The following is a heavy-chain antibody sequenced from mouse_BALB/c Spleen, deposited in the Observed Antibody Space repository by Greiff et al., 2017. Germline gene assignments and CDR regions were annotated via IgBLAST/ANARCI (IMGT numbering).Heavy chain of an antibody. CDR2: IFPGTGTT. D-gene: IGHD3-2*01. CDR3: ARRASTQTGPFAY. CDR1: GYTFTSYW. J-gene: IGHJ3*01. V-gene: IGHV1S132*01. Sequence: VQLQQSGAELVKPGASVKLSCKTSGYTFTSYWIQWVKQRPGQGLGWIGEIFPGTGTTYYNEKFKGKATLTIDTSSSTAYMQLSSLTSEDSAVYFCARRASTQTGPFAYWGQGTLVTVSA.